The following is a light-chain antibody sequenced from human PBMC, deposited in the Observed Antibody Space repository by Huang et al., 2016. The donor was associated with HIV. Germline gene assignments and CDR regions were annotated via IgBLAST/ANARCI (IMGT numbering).Light chain of an antibody. CDR2: GPS. Sequence: EIEMTQSPATLSVSPGERDTLSCRASESVNTNLAWYRQKPGQAPRLLIYGPSTRATDIPARFSGSESETDVTLTISSVQSEDFAVYFCQQYHTWPPLTFGGGTKVEIK. J-gene: IGKJ4*01. V-gene: IGKV3-15*01. CDR1: ESVNTN. CDR3: QQYHTWPPLT.